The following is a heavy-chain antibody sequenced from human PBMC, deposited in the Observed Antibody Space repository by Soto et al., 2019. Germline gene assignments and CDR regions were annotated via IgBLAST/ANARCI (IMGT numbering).Heavy chain of an antibody. V-gene: IGHV1-46*03. J-gene: IGHJ4*02. CDR2: INPSGGNI. CDR1: GYTFTTYY. D-gene: IGHD2-2*01. CDR3: GRDGGYQRFDY. Sequence: QVQLVQSGAEVKKPGASVKVSCKASGYTFTTYYTHWVRQAPGQGLEWMGIINPSGGNITYAQKFQGRVTMTRDTSTSTVYMELSSLRSEDTAVYYCGRDGGYQRFDYWGQGALVTVSS.